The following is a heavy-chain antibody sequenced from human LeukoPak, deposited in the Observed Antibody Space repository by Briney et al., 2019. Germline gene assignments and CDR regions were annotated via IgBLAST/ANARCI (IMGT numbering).Heavy chain of an antibody. J-gene: IGHJ3*02. Sequence: PGGSLRLSCAASGFTFSSYAMHWVRQAPGKGLEWVAVISYDGSNKYYADSVKGRFTISRDNSKNTLYLQMNSLRAKDTAVYYCARQYQLLHDAFDIWGQGTMVTVSS. D-gene: IGHD2-2*01. CDR1: GFTFSSYA. CDR2: ISYDGSNK. CDR3: ARQYQLLHDAFDI. V-gene: IGHV3-30-3*01.